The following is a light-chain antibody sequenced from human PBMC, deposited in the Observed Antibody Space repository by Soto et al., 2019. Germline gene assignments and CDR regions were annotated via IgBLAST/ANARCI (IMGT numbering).Light chain of an antibody. V-gene: IGKV1-39*01. CDR2: AAS. CDR3: QQSYSTLVYT. J-gene: IGKJ2*01. CDR1: QSISSY. Sequence: DIQMTQSPSSLSASVGDRVTITCRASQSISSYLNWYQQKPGKAPKLLIYAASSLQSGVPLRFSGSGSGTDFTLTISSLQPEDFATYYCQQSYSTLVYTFGQGTKLEIK.